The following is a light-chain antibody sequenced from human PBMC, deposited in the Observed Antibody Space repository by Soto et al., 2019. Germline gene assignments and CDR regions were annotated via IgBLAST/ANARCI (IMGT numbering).Light chain of an antibody. CDR2: EDN. CDR3: QAWDSNAAV. J-gene: IGLJ3*02. V-gene: IGLV3-1*01. Sequence: SYELTQPPSVSVSPGQTAAITCSGNNLGDKYACWYQQKPGQSPVLVIYEDNNRPSGIPERFSGSNSGNTATLTISGAQATDEADYYCQAWDSNAAVFGGGTKLTVL. CDR1: NLGDKY.